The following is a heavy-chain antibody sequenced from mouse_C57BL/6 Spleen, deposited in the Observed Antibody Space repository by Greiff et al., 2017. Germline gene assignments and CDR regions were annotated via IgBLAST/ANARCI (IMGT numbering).Heavy chain of an antibody. CDR1: GYTFTDYY. Sequence: EVQLQQSGPELVKPGASVKISCKASGYTFTDYYMNWVKQSHGKSLEWIGDINPNNGGTSYNQKFKGKATLTVDKSSSTAYMELRSLTSEDSAVYYCALSYGNYDVYWGKGTTLTVSS. D-gene: IGHD2-1*01. CDR3: ALSYGNYDVY. J-gene: IGHJ2*01. CDR2: INPNNGGT. V-gene: IGHV1-26*01.